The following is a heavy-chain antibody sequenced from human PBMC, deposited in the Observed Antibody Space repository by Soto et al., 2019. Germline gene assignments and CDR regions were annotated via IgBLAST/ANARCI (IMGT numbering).Heavy chain of an antibody. V-gene: IGHV1-2*02. D-gene: IGHD2-15*01. CDR1: GYTFTGYY. Sequence: QVQLVQSGAEVKKPGASVKVSCKASGYTFTGYYIHWVRQAPGQGLEWMGCIDPNSGGTNYAKKFPGRVTMTRDTSISTAYMELSRLRSDDTAVYYCAGGGGRGLVYWGQGTLVTVSS. CDR3: AGGGGRGLVY. CDR2: IDPNSGGT. J-gene: IGHJ4*02.